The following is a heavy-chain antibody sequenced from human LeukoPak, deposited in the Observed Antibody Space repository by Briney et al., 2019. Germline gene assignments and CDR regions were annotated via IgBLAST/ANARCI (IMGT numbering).Heavy chain of an antibody. D-gene: IGHD3-9*01. J-gene: IGHJ4*02. Sequence: PSETLSLTCTVSGGSISSYYWSWIRQPPGKGLEWIGYIYYSGSTNYNPSLKSRVTMSVDTSKNQFSLKLSSVTAADTAVYYCARANRYGYYFDYWGQGTLVTVSS. V-gene: IGHV4-59*12. CDR3: ARANRYGYYFDY. CDR1: GGSISSYY. CDR2: IYYSGST.